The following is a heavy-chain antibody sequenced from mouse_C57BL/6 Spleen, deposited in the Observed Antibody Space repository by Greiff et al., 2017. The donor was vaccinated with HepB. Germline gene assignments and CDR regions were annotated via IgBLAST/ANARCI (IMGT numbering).Heavy chain of an antibody. CDR2: IDPSDSYT. Sequence: QVQLQQPGAELVMPGASVKLSCKASGYTFTSYWMHWVKQRPGQGLEWIGEIDPSDSYTNYNQKFKGKSTLTVDKSSSTAYMQLSSLTSEDSAVYYCARGAKAAQGGGYFDYWGQGTTLTVSS. V-gene: IGHV1-69*01. CDR1: GYTFTSYW. J-gene: IGHJ2*01. CDR3: ARGAKAAQGGGYFDY. D-gene: IGHD3-2*02.